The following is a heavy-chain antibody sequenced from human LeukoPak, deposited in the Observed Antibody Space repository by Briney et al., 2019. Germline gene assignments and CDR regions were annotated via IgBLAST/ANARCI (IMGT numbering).Heavy chain of an antibody. CDR3: ARDSAPIAAAGVNWFDP. D-gene: IGHD6-13*01. CDR1: GYTFTSYY. Sequence: ASVKVSCKASGYTFTSYYMHWVRQAPGQGLEWMGIINPSGGSTSYAQKFQGRVTMTRDTSTSTVYKELSSLRSEDTAVYYCARDSAPIAAAGVNWFDPWGQGTLVTVSS. CDR2: INPSGGST. V-gene: IGHV1-46*01. J-gene: IGHJ5*02.